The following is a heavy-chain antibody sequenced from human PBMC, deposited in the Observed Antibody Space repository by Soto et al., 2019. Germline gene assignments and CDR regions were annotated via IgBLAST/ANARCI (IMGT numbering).Heavy chain of an antibody. V-gene: IGHV3-7*01. CDR2: IKYDGSEK. D-gene: IGHD1-7*01. Sequence: EEQLVESGGGLVQPGGSLRLTCAASGFSFSGYWMSWVRQAPGKGLEWVANIKYDGSEKYYVDSVKGRFTISRDNAKNSVYLQMNSLRAEDTAVFYCARLRVNLDLNYGVYQYYYGMDLWGQGTTVTVSS. J-gene: IGHJ6*02. CDR3: ARLRVNLDLNYGVYQYYYGMDL. CDR1: GFSFSGYW.